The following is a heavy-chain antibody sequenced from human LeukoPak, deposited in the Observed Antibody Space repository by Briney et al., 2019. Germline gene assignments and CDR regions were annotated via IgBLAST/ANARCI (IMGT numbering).Heavy chain of an antibody. CDR1: GGSISSYY. J-gene: IGHJ4*02. CDR3: ARAPKYCSGGSCYSSYFDY. V-gene: IGHV4-4*07. D-gene: IGHD2-15*01. Sequence: SETLSLTCTVSGGSISSYYWSRIRQPAGKGLEWIGRIYTSGSTNYNPSLKSRVTMSVDTSKNQFSLKLSSVTAADTAVYYCARAPKYCSGGSCYSSYFDYWGQGTLVTVSS. CDR2: IYTSGST.